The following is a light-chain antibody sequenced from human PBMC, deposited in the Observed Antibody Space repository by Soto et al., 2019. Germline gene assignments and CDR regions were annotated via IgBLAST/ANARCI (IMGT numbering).Light chain of an antibody. CDR1: SSDVGSYNL. V-gene: IGLV2-23*03. Sequence: QPVLTQPASVSGSPGQSITISCTGTSSDVGSYNLVSWYQQHPGKAPKLMIYEGSKRPSGVSNRFSGSKSGNTASLTISGLQAEDEADYYCCSYAGSSTFPRVFGGGTKLTVL. CDR2: EGS. CDR3: CSYAGSSTFPRV. J-gene: IGLJ3*02.